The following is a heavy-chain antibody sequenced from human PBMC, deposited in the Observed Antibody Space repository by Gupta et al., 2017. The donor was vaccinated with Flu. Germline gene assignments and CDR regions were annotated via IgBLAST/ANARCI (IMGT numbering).Heavy chain of an antibody. D-gene: IGHD6-13*01. CDR1: GGSISSYY. CDR3: ARTSSNSSSWYVYYYFDY. V-gene: IGHV4-59*01. Sequence: QVQLQESGPGLVKPSETLSLTCTVAGGSISSYYWSWIRQPPGKGLEWIGYIYYSGSTNYNPSLKSRVTISVDTSKNQFSLKLSSVTAADTAVYYCARTSSNSSSWYVYYYFDYWGQGTLVTVSS. J-gene: IGHJ4*02. CDR2: IYYSGST.